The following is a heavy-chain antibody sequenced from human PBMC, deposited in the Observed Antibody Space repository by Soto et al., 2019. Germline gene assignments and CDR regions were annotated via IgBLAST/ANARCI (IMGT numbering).Heavy chain of an antibody. CDR1: GFTVSSNY. CDR3: ARAGYYSSSLTGDNWFDP. V-gene: IGHV3-53*01. CDR2: IYSGGST. Sequence: GSLRLSCAASGFTVSSNYMSWVRQAPGKGLEWVSVIYSGGSTYYADSVKGRFTISRDNSKNTLYLQMNSLRAEDTAVYYCARAGYYSSSLTGDNWFDPWGQGTLVTV. J-gene: IGHJ5*02. D-gene: IGHD6-13*01.